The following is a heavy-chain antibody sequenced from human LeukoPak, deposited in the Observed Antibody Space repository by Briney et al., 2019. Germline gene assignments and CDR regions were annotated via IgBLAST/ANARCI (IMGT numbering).Heavy chain of an antibody. Sequence: ASVRVSCKASGYTFTGYYMHWVRQAPGQGLEWMGWINPNSGGTNYAQKFQGRVTMTGDTSISTAYMELSRLRSDDTAVYYCARGGYCSSTSCVDWFDPWGQGTLVTVSS. J-gene: IGHJ5*02. V-gene: IGHV1-2*02. D-gene: IGHD2-2*01. CDR3: ARGGYCSSTSCVDWFDP. CDR1: GYTFTGYY. CDR2: INPNSGGT.